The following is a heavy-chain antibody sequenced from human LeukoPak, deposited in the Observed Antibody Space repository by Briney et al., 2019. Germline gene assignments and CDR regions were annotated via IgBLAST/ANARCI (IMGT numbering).Heavy chain of an antibody. CDR1: GYCISSGYY. CDR2: IYHSGST. CDR3: ARCSVYVNWFDP. D-gene: IGHD5/OR15-5a*01. J-gene: IGHJ5*02. V-gene: IGHV4-38-2*01. Sequence: SETLSLTCAVSGYCISSGYYWGWIRQPPGKGLEWIGSIYHSGSTYYNPSLKSRVTISVDTSKNHFSLKLSSVTAADTAVYYCARCSVYVNWFDPWGQGTLVTVSS.